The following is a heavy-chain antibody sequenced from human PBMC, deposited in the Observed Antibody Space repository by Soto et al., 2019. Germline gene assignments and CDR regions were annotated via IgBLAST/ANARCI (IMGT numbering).Heavy chain of an antibody. J-gene: IGHJ4*02. CDR1: GYTFTSYG. Sequence: QVHLVQSGAEVKKPGASVKVSCKASGYTFTSYGITWVRQAPGQGLEWMGWISAHNGNTDYAQKLQGRVIVTRDTSTSTGYMELGRRISDDTAVYYCARGRYGDYWGQGARVTVSS. V-gene: IGHV1-18*01. CDR3: ARGRYGDY. CDR2: ISAHNGNT. D-gene: IGHD1-1*01.